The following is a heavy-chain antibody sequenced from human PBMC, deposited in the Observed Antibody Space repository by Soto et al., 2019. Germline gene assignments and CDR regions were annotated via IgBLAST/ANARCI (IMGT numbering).Heavy chain of an antibody. CDR3: ARVGRGVYGMDV. V-gene: IGHV3-48*02. D-gene: IGHD2-8*01. J-gene: IGHJ6*02. CDR2: ITSDSSTI. Sequence: GGSLRLSCAASGFTFSSYSINWVRQAPGKGLEWFSYITSDSSTISYADSVKGRFTVSRDNAKNSLYLQMNSLRDEDTAVYYCARVGRGVYGMDVWGQGTSVTVSS. CDR1: GFTFSSYS.